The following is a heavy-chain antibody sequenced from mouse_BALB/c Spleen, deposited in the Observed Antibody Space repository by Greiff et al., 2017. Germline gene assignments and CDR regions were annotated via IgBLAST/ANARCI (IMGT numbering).Heavy chain of an antibody. Sequence: VQLKQSGPGLVKPSQSLSLTCTVTGYSITSDYAWNWIRQFPGNKLEWMGYISYSGSTSYNPSLKSRISITRDTSKNQFFLQLNSVTTEDTATYYCARSHYYGSSYVNAWFAYWGQGTLVTVSA. CDR1: GYSITSDYA. D-gene: IGHD1-1*01. CDR2: ISYSGST. CDR3: ARSHYYGSSYVNAWFAY. J-gene: IGHJ3*01. V-gene: IGHV3-2*02.